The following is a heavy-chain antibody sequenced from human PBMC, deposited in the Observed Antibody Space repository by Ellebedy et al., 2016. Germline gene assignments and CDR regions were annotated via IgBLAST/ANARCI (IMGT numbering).Heavy chain of an antibody. CDR1: GFTFSSYA. Sequence: GGSLRLXXAASGFTFSSYAMSWVRQAPGKGLEWVSAISASSGVTYYADSVKGRFTISRDNSKNTLYLQMHSLRAEDTAVYYCGPLGDGHVVRGKGAAYWGQGILVTVSS. V-gene: IGHV3-23*01. CDR2: ISASSGVT. CDR3: GPLGDGHVVRGKGAAY. J-gene: IGHJ4*02. D-gene: IGHD3-10*01.